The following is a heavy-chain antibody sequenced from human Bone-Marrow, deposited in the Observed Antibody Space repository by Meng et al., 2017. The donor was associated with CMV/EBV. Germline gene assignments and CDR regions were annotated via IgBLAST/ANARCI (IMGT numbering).Heavy chain of an antibody. CDR3: ARDSQHHFYGLDV. J-gene: IGHJ6*02. V-gene: IGHV4-39*07. Sequence: SCTVSGASISSFRYYWTWIRQSPDKGLEWIGSIFYTGKTDYNPSLSSRVTMSLDTSKKQFSLNVQSVSAADTAVYYCARDSQHHFYGLDVWGQGTTVTVSS. D-gene: IGHD1-14*01. CDR1: GASISSFRYY. CDR2: IFYTGKT.